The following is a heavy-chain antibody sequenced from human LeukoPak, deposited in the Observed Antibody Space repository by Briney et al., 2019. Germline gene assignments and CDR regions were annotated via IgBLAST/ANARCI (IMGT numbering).Heavy chain of an antibody. J-gene: IGHJ5*02. CDR3: AKDPYYGDLNWFDP. V-gene: IGHV3-23*01. Sequence: GGSLRLSCEASGFTQNAMNWVRQAPGKGLEWVSAISGSGGNTDYADSVKGRFTTSRDNSKNTLYLQMNSLRAEDTAVYYCAKDPYYGDLNWFDPWGQGTLVTVSS. CDR2: ISGSGGNT. CDR1: GFTQNA. D-gene: IGHD4-17*01.